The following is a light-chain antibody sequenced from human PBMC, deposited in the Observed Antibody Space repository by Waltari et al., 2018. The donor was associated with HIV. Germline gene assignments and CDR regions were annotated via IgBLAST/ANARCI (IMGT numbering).Light chain of an antibody. CDR3: CSYAGSSNWV. J-gene: IGLJ3*02. Sequence: QSALTQPASVSGSPGQSITISCTGSSSDVGSCNLVSWYQQHTGKAPKLMIYEVINRPSGVSNRFSGSKSGNTASLTISGLQAEDEADYYCCSYAGSSNWVFGGGTKLTVL. CDR1: SSDVGSCNL. CDR2: EVI. V-gene: IGLV2-23*02.